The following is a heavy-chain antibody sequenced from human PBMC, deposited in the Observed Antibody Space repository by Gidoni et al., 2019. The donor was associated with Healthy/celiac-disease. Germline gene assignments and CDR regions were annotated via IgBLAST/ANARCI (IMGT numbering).Heavy chain of an antibody. D-gene: IGHD3-3*01. CDR1: GGSFSGYY. V-gene: IGHV4-34*01. CDR2: INHSGST. J-gene: IGHJ6*03. CDR3: ERGALPSTYYDFWSGYYYYYMDV. Sequence: QVQLQQWGAGLLKPSETLSLTCAVYGGSFSGYYWSWIRQPPGKGLEWIGEINHSGSTNYNPSLKSRVTISVDTSKNQFSLKLSSVTAADTAVYYCERGALPSTYYDFWSGYYYYYMDVWGKGTTVTVSS.